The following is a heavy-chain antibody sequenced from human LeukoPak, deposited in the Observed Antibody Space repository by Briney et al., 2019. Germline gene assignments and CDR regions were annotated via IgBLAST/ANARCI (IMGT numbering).Heavy chain of an antibody. Sequence: SVKVSCKASGGTFSSYTISWVRQAPGQGLEWMGRIIPILGIANYAQKFQGRVTITADKSTSTAYMELSSLRSEDTAAYYCARAASYSSGWIKDEIWGQGTMVTVSS. D-gene: IGHD6-19*01. CDR2: IIPILGIA. V-gene: IGHV1-69*02. CDR1: GGTFSSYT. J-gene: IGHJ3*02. CDR3: ARAASYSSGWIKDEI.